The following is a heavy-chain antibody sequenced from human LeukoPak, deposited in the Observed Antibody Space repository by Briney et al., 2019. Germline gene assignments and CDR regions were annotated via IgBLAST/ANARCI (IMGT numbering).Heavy chain of an antibody. D-gene: IGHD7-27*01. CDR3: ARAGEEGDAFDI. CDR2: INPNSGGT. CDR1: GYTFTGYY. V-gene: IGHV1-2*02. J-gene: IGHJ3*02. Sequence: ASVKVSCKASGYTFTGYYMHWVRQATGQGLEWMGWINPNSGGTNYAQKFQGRVTMTRDTSISTAYMELSRLRSDDTAVYYCARAGEEGDAFDIWGQGTMVTVSS.